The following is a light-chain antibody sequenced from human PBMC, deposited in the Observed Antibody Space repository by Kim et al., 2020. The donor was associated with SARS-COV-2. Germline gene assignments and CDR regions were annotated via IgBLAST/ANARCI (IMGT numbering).Light chain of an antibody. Sequence: SVQPTCPLSSGHSSYAIAWQQQQPEKGPRYLMKLNSDGSHSKGDGIPDRFSGSSSGAERYLTISSLQSEDEADYYCQTWGTGIVVFGGGTQLTVL. CDR3: QTWGTGIVV. V-gene: IGLV4-69*01. CDR1: SGHSSYA. J-gene: IGLJ2*01. CDR2: LNSDGSH.